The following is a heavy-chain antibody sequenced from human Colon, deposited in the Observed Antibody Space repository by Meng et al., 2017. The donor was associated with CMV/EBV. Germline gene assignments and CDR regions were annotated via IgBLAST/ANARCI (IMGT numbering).Heavy chain of an antibody. D-gene: IGHD4-17*01. V-gene: IGHV3-53*01. CDR1: GVNVITTY. CDR2: MYRNGSP. J-gene: IGHJ5*01. CDR3: ALTYGANEPLEA. Sequence: GESLKFSCAASGVNVITTYFNWVRQAPGKGLEWVAVMYRNGSPFYADSVKGRFTISRDISKNTVSLQMNSLRPEDTAIYFCALTYGANEPLEAWGLGTLVTVSS.